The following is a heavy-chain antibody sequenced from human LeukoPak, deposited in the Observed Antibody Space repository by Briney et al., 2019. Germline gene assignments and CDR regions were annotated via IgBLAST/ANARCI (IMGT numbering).Heavy chain of an antibody. CDR1: GFTFSSYA. D-gene: IGHD2-2*01. CDR3: ARIVPICSSTSCYDV. V-gene: IGHV1-69*01. CDR2: IIPIFGTA. Sequence: GGSLRLSCAASGFTFSSYAISWVRQAPGQGLEWMGGIIPIFGTANYAQKFQGRVTITADESTSTAYMELSSLRSEDTAVYYCARIVPICSSTSCYDVWGKGTTVTVSS. J-gene: IGHJ6*04.